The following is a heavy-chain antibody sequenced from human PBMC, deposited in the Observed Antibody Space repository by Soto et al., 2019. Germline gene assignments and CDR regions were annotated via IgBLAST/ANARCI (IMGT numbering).Heavy chain of an antibody. D-gene: IGHD1-26*01. CDR2: IYYSGTT. Sequence: PPETLSLTCTFSGGSFRPNYWAWIRQPPGKGLEWVGYIYYSGTTSYNPSLKSRVTLSLETSKSQFSLRLSSVTASDTAVYYCASLGAYYQSLDPWGQGTLVT. V-gene: IGHV4-59*08. CDR3: ASLGAYYQSLDP. CDR1: GGSFRPNY. J-gene: IGHJ5*02.